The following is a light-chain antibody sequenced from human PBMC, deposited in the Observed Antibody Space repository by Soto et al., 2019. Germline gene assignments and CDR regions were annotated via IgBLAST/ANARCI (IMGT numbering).Light chain of an antibody. Sequence: ETVWTKSPATLYLSPGERATLSCRASQSVSNNYLAWYQQKPGQAPRLFIYGASNRATGIPDRFSGSGSGTDFTLTISRLEPEDFAVYYCQQYGSSGTFGQGTKVDIK. V-gene: IGKV3-20*01. CDR2: GAS. J-gene: IGKJ1*01. CDR1: QSVSNNY. CDR3: QQYGSSGT.